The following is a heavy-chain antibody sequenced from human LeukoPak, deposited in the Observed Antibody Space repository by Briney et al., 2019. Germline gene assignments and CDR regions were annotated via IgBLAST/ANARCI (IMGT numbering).Heavy chain of an antibody. CDR2: INHSGST. J-gene: IGHJ6*02. CDR1: GGSFSGYY. CDR3: AIGNYYYYGMDV. V-gene: IGHV4-34*01. Sequence: SETLSLTCAVYGGSFSGYYWSWIRQPPGKGLEWIGEINHSGSTNYNPSLKSRVTISVDTSKNQFSLKLSSVTAADTAVYYCAIGNYYYYGMDVWGQGTTVTVSS. D-gene: IGHD3-10*01.